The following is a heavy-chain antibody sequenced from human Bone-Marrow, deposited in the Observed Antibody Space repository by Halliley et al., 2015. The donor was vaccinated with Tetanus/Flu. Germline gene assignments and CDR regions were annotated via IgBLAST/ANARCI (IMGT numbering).Heavy chain of an antibody. Sequence: QLVQSGAEVKKPGASVKVSCKASGYSFTSYGISWVRQAPGQGLEWMGWISPYNGNTKYAQKFQGRVTMTTDTSTSTAYMELRSLISDDPAVYYCAREKGVITAFDYWGQGTPVTVSS. D-gene: IGHD3-22*01. J-gene: IGHJ4*02. V-gene: IGHV1-18*01. CDR3: AREKGVITAFDY. CDR2: ISPYNGNT. CDR1: GYSFTSYG.